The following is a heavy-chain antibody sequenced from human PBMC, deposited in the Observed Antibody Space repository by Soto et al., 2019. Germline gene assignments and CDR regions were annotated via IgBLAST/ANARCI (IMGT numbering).Heavy chain of an antibody. CDR3: ARTDIGAGDSIFDY. D-gene: IGHD2-21*02. CDR1: GGSFSGYY. J-gene: IGHJ4*02. V-gene: IGHV4-34*01. Sequence: SETLSLTCGVYGGSFSGYYWSWIRQPPGKGLEWIGEINHSGSTNYDPSLKSRVTISVDTSKNQFSLKLSSVTAADTAVYYCARTDIGAGDSIFDYWGQGTLVTVSS. CDR2: INHSGST.